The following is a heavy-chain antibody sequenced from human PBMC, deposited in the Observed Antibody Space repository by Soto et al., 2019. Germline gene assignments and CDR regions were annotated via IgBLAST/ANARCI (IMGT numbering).Heavy chain of an antibody. CDR1: GYSFTSYW. J-gene: IGHJ6*02. V-gene: IGHV5-51*01. Sequence: PGESLKISCKGSGYSFTSYWIGWVRQMPGKGLEWMGIIYPGDSDTRYSPSFQGQVTISADKSISTAYLQWSSLKASDTAMYYCASAESSGLNSKYYYGMDVWGQGTTVTGSS. D-gene: IGHD6-19*01. CDR3: ASAESSGLNSKYYYGMDV. CDR2: IYPGDSDT.